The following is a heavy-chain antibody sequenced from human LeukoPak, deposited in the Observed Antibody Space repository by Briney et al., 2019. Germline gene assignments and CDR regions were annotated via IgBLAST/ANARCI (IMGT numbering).Heavy chain of an antibody. J-gene: IGHJ4*02. CDR1: GYSISSGYF. V-gene: IGHV4-38-2*02. D-gene: IGHD2-21*02. CDR3: ARAYCVGDCSVLHIYFDN. Sequence: PSETLSLTCTVSGYSISSGYFWGWMRQPPGKGLEWIGSIYHSVTTHYNPSLKSRVTISLDTSKNQFSPKLSSVTAADTAVYYCARAYCVGDCSVLHIYFDNWGQGTLVTVSS. CDR2: IYHSVTT.